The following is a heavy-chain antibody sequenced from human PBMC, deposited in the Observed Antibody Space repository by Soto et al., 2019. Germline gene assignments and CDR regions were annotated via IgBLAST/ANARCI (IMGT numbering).Heavy chain of an antibody. J-gene: IGHJ6*02. D-gene: IGHD2-2*01. V-gene: IGHV1-69*08. CDR3: AREDRDRETGLVPAAIDGMDD. CDR1: GGTFSRYS. CDR2: IIPIFGIA. Sequence: QVQLVQSWAEVKKPGSSVKVSCKASGGTFSRYSITWVRQAPGHGLEWIGRIIPIFGIASYAQKFQGRVTITADESTSTAYMDLSSLRSDDTAVYYCAREDRDRETGLVPAAIDGMDDWRQGTTVTVSS.